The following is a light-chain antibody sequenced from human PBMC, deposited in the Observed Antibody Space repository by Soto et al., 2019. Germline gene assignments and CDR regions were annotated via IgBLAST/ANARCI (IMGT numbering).Light chain of an antibody. Sequence: ENVLTQSPGTLSVSLGERATLSCRASQSVSSNYLAWYQQKPGQAPRLLIYVASTRATGIPDRFRGSGSGTDFTLTISRLEPEDFAVYFCQQYGSSPFTFGQGTKLEIK. CDR3: QQYGSSPFT. V-gene: IGKV3-20*01. CDR2: VAS. CDR1: QSVSSNY. J-gene: IGKJ2*01.